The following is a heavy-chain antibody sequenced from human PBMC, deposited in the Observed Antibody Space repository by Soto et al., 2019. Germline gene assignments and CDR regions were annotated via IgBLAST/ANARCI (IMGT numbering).Heavy chain of an antibody. V-gene: IGHV3-23*01. CDR3: ANPPFDLRWSGMDV. CDR1: GFTFSSYA. Sequence: VGSLRLSCAASGFTFSSYAMSWVRQAPGKGLEWVSAISGSGGSTYYADSVKGRFTISRDNSKNTLYLQMNSLRAEDTVVYYCANPPFDLRWSGMDVWGQGTTVTVSS. CDR2: ISGSGGST. D-gene: IGHD2-15*01. J-gene: IGHJ6*02.